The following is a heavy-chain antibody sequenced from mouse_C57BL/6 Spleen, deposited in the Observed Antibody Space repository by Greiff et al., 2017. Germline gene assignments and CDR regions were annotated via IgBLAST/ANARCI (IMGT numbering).Heavy chain of an antibody. V-gene: IGHV7-3*01. Sequence: EVMLVESGGGLVQPGGSLSLSCAASGFTFTDYYMSWVRQPPGKALEWLGFIRNKANGYTTEYSASVKGRFTISRDKSQSILYLQMNALRAEDSATSSCARSYDGYCGYWGQGTALTVSS. J-gene: IGHJ2*01. CDR3: ARSYDGYCGY. CDR1: GFTFTDYY. CDR2: IRNKANGYTT. D-gene: IGHD2-3*01.